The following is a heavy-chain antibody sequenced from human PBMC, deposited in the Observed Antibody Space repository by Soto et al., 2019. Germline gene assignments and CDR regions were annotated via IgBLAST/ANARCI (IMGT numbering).Heavy chain of an antibody. CDR1: GDSVSSNSAA. Sequence: QVQLQQSGPGLVKPSQTLSLTCAISGDSVSSNSAAWNWIRQSPSRGLEWLGRTYYRSKWYNDYAVSVQSRITINPDTSKNQFSLQLNSVTPEGTAVYYCARDLLYVRICSGGSCRFNWFDPWGQGTLVTVSS. V-gene: IGHV6-1*01. CDR3: ARDLLYVRICSGGSCRFNWFDP. J-gene: IGHJ5*02. D-gene: IGHD2-15*01. CDR2: TYYRSKWYN.